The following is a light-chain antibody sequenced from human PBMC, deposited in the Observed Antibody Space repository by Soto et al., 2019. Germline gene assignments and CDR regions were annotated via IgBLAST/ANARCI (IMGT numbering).Light chain of an antibody. V-gene: IGKV1-5*03. Sequence: DIQMTQSPSTLSASVGDRVTITCRASQSISSWLAWYQQKPGKAPKLLIYKASSLESGVPSRFSGSGSGTEFTLTISSLQPDHFATYYCQQGRTFGQGTKVEIK. CDR2: KAS. J-gene: IGKJ1*01. CDR3: QQGRT. CDR1: QSISSW.